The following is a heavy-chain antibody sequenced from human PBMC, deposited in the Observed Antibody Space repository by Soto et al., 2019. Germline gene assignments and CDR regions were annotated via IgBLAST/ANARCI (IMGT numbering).Heavy chain of an antibody. CDR3: DFYGTTSTYFDY. Sequence: SETLSLTCTVSGGSISSYYWSWIRQPPGKGLEWIGYIYYSGSTNYNPSLKSRVTISVDTSKNQFSLKLSSVTAADTAVYYCDFYGTTSTYFDYCSQGTPVRVSS. V-gene: IGHV4-59*08. D-gene: IGHD3-10*01. CDR1: GGSISSYY. J-gene: IGHJ4*02. CDR2: IYYSGST.